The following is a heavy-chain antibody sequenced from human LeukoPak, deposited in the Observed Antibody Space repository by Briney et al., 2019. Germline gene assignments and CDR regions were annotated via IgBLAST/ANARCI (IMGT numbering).Heavy chain of an antibody. CDR1: GFTFSSYA. J-gene: IGHJ4*02. CDR2: ISYDGSNK. Sequence: PGRSLRLSCAASGFTFSSYAMHWVRQAPGKGLEWVAVISYDGSNKYYADSVKGRFTISRDNSKNTLYLQMNSLRAEDTAVYYCAREQWVDYWGQGTLVTVSS. V-gene: IGHV3-30-3*01. CDR3: AREQWVDY. D-gene: IGHD6-19*01.